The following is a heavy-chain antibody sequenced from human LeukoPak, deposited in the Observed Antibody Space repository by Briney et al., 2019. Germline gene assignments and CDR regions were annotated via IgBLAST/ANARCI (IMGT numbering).Heavy chain of an antibody. J-gene: IGHJ4*02. CDR3: AKDLYGDYVEGGGFDY. D-gene: IGHD4-17*01. Sequence: PGRSLRLSCAASGFTFDDYAMHWVRQVPGKGLEWVSGISWNSGSIGYADSVKGRFTISRDDAKNSLYLQMNSLRAEDTALYYCAKDLYGDYVEGGGFDYWGQGTLVTVSS. CDR2: ISWNSGSI. CDR1: GFTFDDYA. V-gene: IGHV3-9*01.